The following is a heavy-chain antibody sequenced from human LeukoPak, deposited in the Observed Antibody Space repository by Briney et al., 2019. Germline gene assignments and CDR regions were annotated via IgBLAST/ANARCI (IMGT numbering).Heavy chain of an antibody. V-gene: IGHV3-30*18. CDR3: ANPGTAAVAHY. J-gene: IGHJ4*02. Sequence: GGSLRLSCAASGFTFSSYGMHWVRQAPGKGLEWVAVISYDGSNKYYADSVKGRFTISRDNSKNTLYLQMNSLRAEDTAVYYCANPGTAAVAHYWGQGTLVTVSS. D-gene: IGHD6-19*01. CDR1: GFTFSSYG. CDR2: ISYDGSNK.